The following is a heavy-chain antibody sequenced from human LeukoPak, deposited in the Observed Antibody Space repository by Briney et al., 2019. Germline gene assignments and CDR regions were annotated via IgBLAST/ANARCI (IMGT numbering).Heavy chain of an antibody. J-gene: IGHJ5*02. Sequence: SETLSLTCTVSGGSISSSSYYWGWIRQPPGKGLEWIGSIYYSGSTYYNPSLKSRVTISVDTSKNQFSLKLSSVTAADTAVYYCARHLELGDFPNWFDPWGQGTLVTVSS. V-gene: IGHV4-39*01. D-gene: IGHD3-3*01. CDR1: GGSISSSSYY. CDR2: IYYSGST. CDR3: ARHLELGDFPNWFDP.